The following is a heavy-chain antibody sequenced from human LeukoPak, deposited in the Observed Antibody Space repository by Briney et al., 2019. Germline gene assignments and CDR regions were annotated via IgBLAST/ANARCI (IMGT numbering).Heavy chain of an antibody. D-gene: IGHD4-11*01. J-gene: IGHJ5*02. V-gene: IGHV4-59*01. Sequence: PSETLSLTCTVSGGSISSYYWSWIRQPPGKGLEWIGYIHYSGSTNYNPSLKSRVTISVDTSKNQFSLKLSSVTAADTAVYYCAGTTVPYRWFDPWGQGTLVTVPS. CDR1: GGSISSYY. CDR3: AGTTVPYRWFDP. CDR2: IHYSGST.